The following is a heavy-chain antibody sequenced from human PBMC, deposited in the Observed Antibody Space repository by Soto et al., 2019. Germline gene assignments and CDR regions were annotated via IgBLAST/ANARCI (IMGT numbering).Heavy chain of an antibody. Sequence: QVQLVQSGAEVKKPGSSVKVSCKASGGTFSSYTISWVRQAPGQGLEWMGRIIPIVGIANNAQKFQGRVTNTADKSTSTAYMELSSLRSEETAVYYCAGGGDGYKHYYYGMGVWGQGTTVSVSS. J-gene: IGHJ6*02. D-gene: IGHD1-1*01. CDR1: GGTFSSYT. V-gene: IGHV1-69*02. CDR2: IIPIVGIA. CDR3: AGGGDGYKHYYYGMGV.